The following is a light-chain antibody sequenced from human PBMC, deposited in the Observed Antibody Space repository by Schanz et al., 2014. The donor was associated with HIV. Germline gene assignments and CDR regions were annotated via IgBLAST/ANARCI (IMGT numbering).Light chain of an antibody. V-gene: IGKV1D-8*03. CDR2: EAS. CDR3: LQYGDDAYT. J-gene: IGKJ2*01. Sequence: VIWMTQSPSLLSASTGDRVTISCRMSQGISSYLAWYQQKSGKAPNLLISEASTSESGVPSRFSGSGSGTEFTLTINNLQPDDFATYFCLQYGDDAYTFGQGTKLEIK. CDR1: QGISSY.